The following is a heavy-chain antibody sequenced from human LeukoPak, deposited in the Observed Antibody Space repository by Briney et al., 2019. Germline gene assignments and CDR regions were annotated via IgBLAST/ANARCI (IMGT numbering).Heavy chain of an antibody. J-gene: IGHJ6*03. CDR2: IYPGDSDT. CDR1: GYTFTSHY. D-gene: IGHD1-26*01. CDR3: ARASSTFSGSYRVYYMDV. V-gene: IGHV5-51*01. Sequence: PGESLKISCKASGYTFTSHYIAWVRQMPGKGLEWMGIIYPGDSDTRYSPSFQGQVTISADKSISTAYLQWSSLKASDTAMYYCARASSTFSGSYRVYYMDVWGKGTTVTVSS.